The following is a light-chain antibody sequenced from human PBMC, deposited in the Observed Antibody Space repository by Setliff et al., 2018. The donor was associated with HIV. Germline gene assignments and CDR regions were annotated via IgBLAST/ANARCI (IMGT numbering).Light chain of an antibody. CDR3: SSYASSNTLP. J-gene: IGLJ1*01. CDR2: EVR. CDR1: TSDVGGYNY. Sequence: QSVLTQPASVSGSPGQSLTISCTGTTSDVGGYNYVSWYQQHPGKAPKLIIYEVRNRPSGVSDRFSGSKSGNTASLTISGLQAEDEADYYCSSYASSNTLPFGTGTKVTVL. V-gene: IGLV2-14*01.